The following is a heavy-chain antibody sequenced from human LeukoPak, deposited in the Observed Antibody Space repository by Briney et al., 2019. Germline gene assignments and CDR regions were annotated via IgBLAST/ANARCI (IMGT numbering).Heavy chain of an antibody. J-gene: IGHJ4*02. CDR2: SKTDGSSA. V-gene: IGHV3-74*01. Sequence: QPGGSLRLSCAVSGFTSGFTFSSRWMHWVRQAPGKGLEWVSDSKTDGSSANYADSVKGRFTVSRDNAKDTLYLQMNSLRADDTAVYYCHPLAYTTNWGQGTLVTVSS. CDR1: GFTFSSRW. CDR3: HPLAYTTN. D-gene: IGHD2-2*02.